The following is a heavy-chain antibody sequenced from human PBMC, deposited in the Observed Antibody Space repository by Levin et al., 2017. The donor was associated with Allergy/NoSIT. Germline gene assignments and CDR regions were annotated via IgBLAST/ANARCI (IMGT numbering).Heavy chain of an antibody. CDR3: ATRGHAIGYFDL. CDR2: ISGRGDET. CDR1: GFTFNTCA. J-gene: IGHJ2*01. Sequence: GGSLRLSWVASGFTFNTCAMSWVRQAPGKGLEWVSTISGRGDETFYAESVKGRFTISRDNSKNTVFLQMNSLRAGDTAIYYCATRGHAIGYFDLWGRGTLVTVSS. V-gene: IGHV3-23*01.